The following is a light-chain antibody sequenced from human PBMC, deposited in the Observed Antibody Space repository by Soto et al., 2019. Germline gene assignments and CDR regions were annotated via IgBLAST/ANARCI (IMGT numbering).Light chain of an antibody. CDR2: SNN. V-gene: IGLV1-44*01. CDR1: SSNIGINT. Sequence: QSVLTQPPSASGTPGQRVTISCSGSSSNIGINTVNLYQQLPGTAPKLLIYSNNQRPSGVPDRFSGAKSGTSASLAISGLQSEDEADYYCAAWDDSLNGVVFGGGTKLTVL. CDR3: AAWDDSLNGVV. J-gene: IGLJ2*01.